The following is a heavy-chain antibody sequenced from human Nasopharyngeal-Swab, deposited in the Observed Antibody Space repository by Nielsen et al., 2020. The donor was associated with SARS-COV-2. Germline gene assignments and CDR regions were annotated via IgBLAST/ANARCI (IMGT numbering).Heavy chain of an antibody. CDR2: MNPNSGNT. D-gene: IGHD3-22*01. J-gene: IGHJ4*02. V-gene: IGHV1-8*01. CDR3: ARGRGGLRLITMILTESIIDY. Sequence: WVRQAPGQGLEWMGWMNPNSGNTGYAQKFQGRVTMTRNTSISTAYMELSSLRSEDTAVYYCARGRGGLRLITMILTESIIDYWGQGTLVTVSS.